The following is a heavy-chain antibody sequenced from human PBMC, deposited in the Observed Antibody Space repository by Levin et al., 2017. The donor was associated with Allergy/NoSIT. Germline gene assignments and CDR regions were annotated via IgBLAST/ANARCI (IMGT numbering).Heavy chain of an antibody. CDR3: AKDDLWFGELGYFDY. Sequence: GGSLRLSCAASGFTFSSYGMHWVRQAPGKGLEWVAVISYDGSNKYYADSVKGRFTISRDNSKNTLYLQMNSLRAEDTAVYYCAKDDLWFGELGYFDYWGQGTLVTVSS. J-gene: IGHJ4*02. CDR2: ISYDGSNK. CDR1: GFTFSSYG. D-gene: IGHD3-10*01. V-gene: IGHV3-30*18.